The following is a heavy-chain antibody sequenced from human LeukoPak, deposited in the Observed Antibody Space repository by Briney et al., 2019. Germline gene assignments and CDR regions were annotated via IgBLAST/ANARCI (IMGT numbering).Heavy chain of an antibody. Sequence: PGGSLRLSCAASGFTFSSYEMNWVRQAPGKGLEWVSYISSSGSTIYYADSVKGRFTISRDNSKNTLYLQMNSLRADDTAAYYCAKTAYYDFWSGNGNWFDPWGQGTLVTVSS. CDR2: ISSSGSTI. CDR3: AKTAYYDFWSGNGNWFDP. D-gene: IGHD3-3*01. CDR1: GFTFSSYE. V-gene: IGHV3-48*03. J-gene: IGHJ5*02.